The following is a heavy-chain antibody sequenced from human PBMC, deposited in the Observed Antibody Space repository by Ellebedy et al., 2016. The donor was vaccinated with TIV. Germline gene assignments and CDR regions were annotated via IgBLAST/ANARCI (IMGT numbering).Heavy chain of an antibody. CDR3: AREDGDYPVDAFDI. D-gene: IGHD4-17*01. J-gene: IGHJ3*02. Sequence: GGSLRLSXVGSGFTFGGFGIHWVRQAPGKGLEWVGVVSYDGNKKHYSDSVKGRFSISRDNSKNTLHLNMNNLRNEDTAVYYCAREDGDYPVDAFDIWGQGTLVTVSS. CDR2: VSYDGNKK. CDR1: GFTFGGFG. V-gene: IGHV3-30*03.